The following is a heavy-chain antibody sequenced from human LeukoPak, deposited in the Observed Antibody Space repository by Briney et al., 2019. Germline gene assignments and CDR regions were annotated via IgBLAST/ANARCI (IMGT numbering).Heavy chain of an antibody. J-gene: IGHJ4*02. CDR1: GFSFSEYW. CDR2: IKPDGSET. D-gene: IGHD4/OR15-4a*01. V-gene: IGHV3-7*01. Sequence: GGSLRLSCAASGFSFSEYWMSWVRQAPGKGLEWVANIKPDGSETYYLASVRGRFSISRDNAKNSLYLEMNSLRAEDTAMYYCARHPLIMAGDGDFDYWGQGTLVTVSP. CDR3: ARHPLIMAGDGDFDY.